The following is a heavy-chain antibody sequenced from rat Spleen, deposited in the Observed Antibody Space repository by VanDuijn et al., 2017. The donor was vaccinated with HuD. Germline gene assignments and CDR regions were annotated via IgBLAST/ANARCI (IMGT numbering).Heavy chain of an antibody. D-gene: IGHD1-6*01. J-gene: IGHJ1*01. CDR2: IWTGGST. CDR1: GFSLTSYN. CDR3: SREYVGFYWYFDF. V-gene: IGHV2-30*01. Sequence: QVQLKESGPGLVQPSQTLSLTCTVSGFSLTSYNVHWVRQPTGKGLEWMGIIWTGGSTDYNSALKSRLSISRDTSKSQVFLKMNSLLNEYIATYSCSREYVGFYWYFDFWSPGNMVTVSS.